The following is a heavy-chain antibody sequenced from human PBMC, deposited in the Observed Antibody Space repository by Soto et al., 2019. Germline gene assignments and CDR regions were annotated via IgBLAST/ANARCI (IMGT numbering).Heavy chain of an antibody. CDR3: ARGYCSGGSCLKGQFDY. Sequence: SETLSLACTVSCGSISSGGYYWSWIRQHPGKGLEWIGYIYYSGSTYYNPSLKSRVTISVDTSKNQFSLKLSSVTAADTAVYYCARGYCSGGSCLKGQFDYWGQGTLVTVSS. J-gene: IGHJ4*02. CDR1: CGSISSGGYY. V-gene: IGHV4-31*02. CDR2: IYYSGST. D-gene: IGHD2-15*01.